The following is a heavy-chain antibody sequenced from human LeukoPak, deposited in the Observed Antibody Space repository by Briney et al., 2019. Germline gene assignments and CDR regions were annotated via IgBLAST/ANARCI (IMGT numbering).Heavy chain of an antibody. CDR3: AGLGSQLSEYYYGMDV. D-gene: IGHD1-1*01. V-gene: IGHV4-59*08. CDR2: IYYSGST. CDR1: GGSISSYY. J-gene: IGHJ6*02. Sequence: SETLSLTCTVSGGSISSYYWSWIRQPPGKGLEWIGYIYYSGSTNYNPSLKSRVTISVDTSKNQFSLKLSSVTAADTAVYYCAGLGSQLSEYYYGMDVWGQGTTVTVSS.